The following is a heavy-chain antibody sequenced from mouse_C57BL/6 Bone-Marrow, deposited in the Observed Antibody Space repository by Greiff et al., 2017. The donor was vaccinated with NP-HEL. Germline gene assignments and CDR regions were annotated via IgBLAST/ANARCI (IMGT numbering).Heavy chain of an antibody. V-gene: IGHV14-2*01. CDR3: ARPITTVVASFDY. CDR2: IDPEDGET. Sequence: VQLQQSGAELVKPGASVKLSCTASGFNIKDYYMHWVKQRTEQGLEWIGRIDPEDGETKYAPQFQGKATITADTSSNTAYLQLSSLTSEDTAVYYCARPITTVVASFDYWGQGTTLTVSS. J-gene: IGHJ2*01. CDR1: GFNIKDYY. D-gene: IGHD1-1*01.